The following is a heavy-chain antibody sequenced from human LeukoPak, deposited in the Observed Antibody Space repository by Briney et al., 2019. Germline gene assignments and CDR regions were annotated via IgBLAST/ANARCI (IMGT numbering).Heavy chain of an antibody. J-gene: IGHJ4*02. V-gene: IGHV1-2*02. D-gene: IGHD3-10*01. Sequence: ASVKVSCTASGYTFTCYYMHWVRQAPGQGLEWMGWINPNSGGTNYAQKFQGRVTMTRDTSISTAYMELRRLRSDDTAVYYCARTYGSGSYRRFDYWGQGTLVTVSS. CDR2: INPNSGGT. CDR1: GYTFTCYY. CDR3: ARTYGSGSYRRFDY.